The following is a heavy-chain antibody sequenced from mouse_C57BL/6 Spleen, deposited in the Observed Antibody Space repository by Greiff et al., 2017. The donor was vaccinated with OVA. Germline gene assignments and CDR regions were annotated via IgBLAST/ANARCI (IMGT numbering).Heavy chain of an antibody. Sequence: VQLQQSGPELVKPGASVKISCKASGYSFTGYYMNWVKQSPEKSLEWIGEINPSTGGTTYNKKFKAKATLTVDKSSSTAYMQLKSLTSEDSAVYYCARGGYYGYFDVWGTGTTVTVSS. V-gene: IGHV1-42*01. CDR3: ARGGYYGYFDV. J-gene: IGHJ1*03. CDR1: GYSFTGYY. CDR2: INPSTGGT.